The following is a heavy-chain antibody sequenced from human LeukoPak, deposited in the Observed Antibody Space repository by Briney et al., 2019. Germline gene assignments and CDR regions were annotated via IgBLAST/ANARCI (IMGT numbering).Heavy chain of an antibody. CDR2: MNPNSGNT. J-gene: IGHJ3*02. CDR1: GYTFTSYD. CDR3: ARVSTVNDAFDI. Sequence: GASVKVSCKASGYTFTSYDINWVRQATGQGLEWMGWMNPNSGNTGYAQKFQGRVTITRNTSISTAYMELSSLRSEDTAVYYCARVSTVNDAFDIWGQGTMVTVSS. D-gene: IGHD4-17*01. V-gene: IGHV1-8*03.